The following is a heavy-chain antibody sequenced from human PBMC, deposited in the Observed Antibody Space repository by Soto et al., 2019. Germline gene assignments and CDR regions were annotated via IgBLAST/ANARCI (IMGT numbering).Heavy chain of an antibody. J-gene: IGHJ4*02. Sequence: ASVKVSCKASGYTFTSYAMHWVRQAPGQRLEWMGWINAGNGNTKYSQKFQGGVTITRDTSASTAYMELSSLRSEDTAVYYCARDQSRYCSSTRCYAFVDRGQGAVVTVSS. D-gene: IGHD2-2*01. CDR2: INAGNGNT. CDR1: GYTFTSYA. CDR3: ARDQSRYCSSTRCYAFVD. V-gene: IGHV1-3*01.